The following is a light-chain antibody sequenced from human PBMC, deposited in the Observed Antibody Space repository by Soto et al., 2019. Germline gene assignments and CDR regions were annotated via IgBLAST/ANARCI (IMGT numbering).Light chain of an antibody. V-gene: IGKV3-20*01. CDR1: QSVSNNY. J-gene: IGKJ1*01. CDR3: QQYGSSPWT. CDR2: GAS. Sequence: EIVLTQSPGTLSLSPGERATLSCRASQSVSNNYLAWYQQKPGQAPRLLIYGASSRPTGIPDRFTGSGSGTDFTLTISRLEPEDFAVYSCQQYGSSPWTFGQGTKVEIK.